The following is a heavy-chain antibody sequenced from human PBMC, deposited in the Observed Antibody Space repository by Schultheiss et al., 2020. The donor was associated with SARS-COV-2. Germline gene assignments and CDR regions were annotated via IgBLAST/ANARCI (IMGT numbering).Heavy chain of an antibody. D-gene: IGHD3-10*01. J-gene: IGHJ4*02. Sequence: ASVKVSCKASGYTFTSYYMHWVRQAPGQGLEWVGWISAYNGNTNYAQKLQGRVTMTTDTSTSTAYMELRSLRSDDTAVYYCARELGGSGMCYWGQGTLVTVSS. CDR2: ISAYNGNT. V-gene: IGHV1-18*04. CDR1: GYTFTSYY. CDR3: ARELGGSGMCY.